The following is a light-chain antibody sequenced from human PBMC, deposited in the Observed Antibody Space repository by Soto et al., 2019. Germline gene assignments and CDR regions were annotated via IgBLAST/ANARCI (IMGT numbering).Light chain of an antibody. CDR1: QSISSY. V-gene: IGKV1-39*01. Sequence: DIQMTQSPSSLSASVGDRVTITCRASQSISSYLNWYQQKPGKAPKLLIYAASSLQSGVPSRFSGSGSGTEFTLTIISLQPEDFATYYCQQSYSTPGWTFGQGTKVEIK. J-gene: IGKJ1*01. CDR3: QQSYSTPGWT. CDR2: AAS.